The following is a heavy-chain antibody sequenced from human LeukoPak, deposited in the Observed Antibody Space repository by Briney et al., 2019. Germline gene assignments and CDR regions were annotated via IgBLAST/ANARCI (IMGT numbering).Heavy chain of an antibody. J-gene: IGHJ4*02. Sequence: AGSLRLSCAASGFTFSSYSMNWVRQAPGKGLEWVSSISSSSSYIYYAHSVKGRFTISRDNAKNSLYLQMNSLRAEDTAVYYRARNHRVVTAHDYWGQGTLVTVSS. D-gene: IGHD2-21*02. V-gene: IGHV3-21*01. CDR3: ARNHRVVTAHDY. CDR1: GFTFSSYS. CDR2: ISSSSSYI.